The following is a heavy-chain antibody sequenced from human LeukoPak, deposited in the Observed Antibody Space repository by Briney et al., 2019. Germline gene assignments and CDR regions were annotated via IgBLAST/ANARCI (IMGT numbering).Heavy chain of an antibody. V-gene: IGHV4-30-4*07. D-gene: IGHD5-12*01. CDR1: GGSISGGGYS. J-gene: IGHJ5*02. CDR2: IYYSGTT. Sequence: SETLSLTCAVSGGSISGGGYSWNWIRQPPGKGLEWIGFIYYSGTTYYNPSLKSRVTISVDTSKNQFSLTLSSVTAADTAVYYCARNMVAVIDPWGQGTLVTVSS. CDR3: ARNMVAVIDP.